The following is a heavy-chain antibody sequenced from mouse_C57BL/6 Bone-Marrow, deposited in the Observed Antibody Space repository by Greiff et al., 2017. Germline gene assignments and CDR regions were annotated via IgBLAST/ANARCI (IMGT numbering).Heavy chain of an antibody. CDR1: GFSLTSYA. CDR2: IWTGGGT. V-gene: IGHV2-9-1*01. D-gene: IGHD1-1*01. Sequence: QVQLKESGPGLVAPSQSLSITCTVSGFSLTSYAISWVRQPPGKGLEWLGVIWTGGGTNYNSALKSRLSISKDNSKSQVFLKMNSLQTDDTARYYCASLTTVVAYYAMDYWGQGTSVTVSS. J-gene: IGHJ4*01. CDR3: ASLTTVVAYYAMDY.